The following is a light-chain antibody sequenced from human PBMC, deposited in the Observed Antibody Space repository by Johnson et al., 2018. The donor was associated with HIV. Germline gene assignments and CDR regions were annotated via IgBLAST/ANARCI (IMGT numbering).Light chain of an antibody. V-gene: IGLV1-51*02. Sequence: QSVLTQSPSVSAAPGQKVTISCSGSSSNIGNNYVSWYQQLPGTAPKLLIYEDNKRPSGIPARFSGSKSGTSATLGINGLQTGDEANYYCGTWYSSLSVGGFGTGTKVTVL. J-gene: IGLJ1*01. CDR2: EDN. CDR3: GTWYSSLSVGG. CDR1: SSNIGNNY.